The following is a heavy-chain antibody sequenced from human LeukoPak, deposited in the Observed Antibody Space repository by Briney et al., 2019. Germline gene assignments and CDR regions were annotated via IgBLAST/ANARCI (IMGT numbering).Heavy chain of an antibody. J-gene: IGHJ3*02. CDR2: IYTSGST. CDR1: GGSTSSYY. V-gene: IGHV4-4*07. D-gene: IGHD2-2*01. CDR3: ARSAALKGMDAFDI. Sequence: SETLSLTCTVSGGSTSSYYWSWVRQPAGKGLEWVGRIYTSGSTNYNPSLKSRVTMSVDTSKNQFSLKLSSVTAADTAVYYCARSAALKGMDAFDIWGQGTMVTVSS.